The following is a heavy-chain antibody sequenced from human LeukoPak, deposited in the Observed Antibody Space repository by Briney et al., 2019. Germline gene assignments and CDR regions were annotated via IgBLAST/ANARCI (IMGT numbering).Heavy chain of an antibody. CDR2: GYYSGST. Sequence: PAETLSLTCNISGGPISIYHWNWIRQPPGKGLEWIGSGYYSGSTNYNPSLKSRVTISVDTSKSQFSLGLTSMIAADTAVYYCARGQVPAARGYNWFDPWGQGTLVTVSS. V-gene: IGHV4-59*12. J-gene: IGHJ5*02. CDR3: ARGQVPAARGYNWFDP. D-gene: IGHD2-2*01. CDR1: GGPISIYH.